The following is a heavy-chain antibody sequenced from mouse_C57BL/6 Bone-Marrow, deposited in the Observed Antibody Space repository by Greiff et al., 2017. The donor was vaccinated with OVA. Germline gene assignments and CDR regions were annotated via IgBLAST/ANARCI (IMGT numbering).Heavy chain of an antibody. CDR1: GFTFSDYY. CDR3: ARHLRLRDYAMDY. V-gene: IGHV5-12*01. J-gene: IGHJ4*01. D-gene: IGHD2-2*01. CDR2: ISNGGGST. Sequence: EVMLVESGGGLVQPGGSLKLSCAASGFTFSDYYMYWVRQTPEKRLEWVAYISNGGGSTYYPDTVKGRFTISRDNAKNTLYLQMSRLKSEDTAMYYCARHLRLRDYAMDYWGQGTSVTVSS.